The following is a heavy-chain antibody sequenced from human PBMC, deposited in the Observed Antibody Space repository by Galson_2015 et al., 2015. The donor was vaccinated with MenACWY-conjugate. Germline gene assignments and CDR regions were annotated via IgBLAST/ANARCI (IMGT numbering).Heavy chain of an antibody. CDR3: ARDVPNSSSWYDYYYYGMDV. CDR2: ISSSSSTI. V-gene: IGHV3-48*02. CDR1: GFTFSSYS. D-gene: IGHD6-13*01. Sequence: SLRLSCAASGFTFSSYSMNWVRQAPGKGLEWVSYISSSSSTIYYADSVKGRFTISRDNAKNSLYLQMNSLRDEDTAAYYCARDVPNSSSWYDYYYYGMDVWGQGTTVTVSS. J-gene: IGHJ6*02.